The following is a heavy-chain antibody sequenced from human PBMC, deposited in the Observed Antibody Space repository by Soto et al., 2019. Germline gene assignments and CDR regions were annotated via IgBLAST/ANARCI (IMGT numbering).Heavy chain of an antibody. CDR1: GYMFTKSA. J-gene: IGHJ4*02. V-gene: IGHV1-3*01. CDR2: ISGGNGNT. CDR3: ARDGVAAGNINFDY. D-gene: IGHD6-19*01. Sequence: QVHLVQSGAEVKKPGASVKVSCKASGYMFTKSAMHWVRQAPGQRLEWMGWISGGNGNTKYSPKLQDRVTITRDTSASTAYMELSSLRSEDTALDDCARDGVAAGNINFDYWGQGTLVTVSS.